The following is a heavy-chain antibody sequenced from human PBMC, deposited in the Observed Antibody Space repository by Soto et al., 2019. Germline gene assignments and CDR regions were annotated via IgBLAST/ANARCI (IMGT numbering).Heavy chain of an antibody. J-gene: IGHJ4*02. CDR3: ARDQVKGTMTIL. CDR1: GFTFINYA. CDR2: ISYDGSNK. Sequence: XGSLRLSCAASGFTFINYAMHWVRQAPGKGLEWVAVISYDGSNKYYADSVKGRFTISRDNSKNTMYLQMNSLSAEDTAVYHCARDQVKGTMTILWGQGTLVTVSS. V-gene: IGHV3-30-3*01. D-gene: IGHD4-17*01.